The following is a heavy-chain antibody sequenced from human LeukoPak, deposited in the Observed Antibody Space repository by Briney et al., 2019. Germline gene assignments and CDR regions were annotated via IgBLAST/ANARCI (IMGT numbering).Heavy chain of an antibody. CDR3: AREDFCSSGNCFDP. CDR2: IYSGGST. D-gene: IGHD6-13*01. CDR1: GFTVSSNY. V-gene: IGHV3-66*01. Sequence: GGSLRLSCAASGFTVSSNYMSWVRQTPGKGLEWVSVIYSGGSTYYAESVKGRFTISRDNPKNTLYLQMNSLRAEDTAVYYCAREDFCSSGNCFDPWGQGTLVTVSS. J-gene: IGHJ5*02.